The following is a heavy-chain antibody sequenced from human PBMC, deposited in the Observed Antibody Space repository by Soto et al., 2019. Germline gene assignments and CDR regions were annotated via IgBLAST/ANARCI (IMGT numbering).Heavy chain of an antibody. V-gene: IGHV3-33*01. CDR1: GFTFSDSG. J-gene: IGHJ4*02. D-gene: IGHD3-16*02. Sequence: QVQLVESGGGVVQPGGSLRLSCATSGFTFSDSGMHWVRQAPGKGLEWVAVIWSDGSDKSYADSVEGRFTISRDNSKNTLYLQMNGLRAEERGVYFCGGSNRYSGSSGWGGGFDYWGQGTLVTVSS. CDR2: IWSDGSDK. CDR3: GGSNRYSGSSGWGGGFDY.